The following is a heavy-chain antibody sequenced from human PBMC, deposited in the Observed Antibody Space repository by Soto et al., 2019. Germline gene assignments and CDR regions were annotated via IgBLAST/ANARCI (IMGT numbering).Heavy chain of an antibody. CDR3: ARDSEPGWIPYNWFDP. CDR2: ISGSGGTT. J-gene: IGHJ5*02. V-gene: IGHV3-23*01. CDR1: GSTFSSYA. Sequence: GGSLRLSCAASGSTFSSYAMSWVRQAPGKGLEWVSAISGSGGTTNYADSVKGRFTISRDNSKNSLYLQLNSLRAEDTAVYYCARDSEPGWIPYNWFDPWGQGTLVTVSS. D-gene: IGHD5-12*01.